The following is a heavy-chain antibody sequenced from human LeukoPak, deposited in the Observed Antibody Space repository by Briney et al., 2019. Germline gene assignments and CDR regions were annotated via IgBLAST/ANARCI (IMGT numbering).Heavy chain of an antibody. CDR1: GGPISSGVYY. CDR2: IYHSGST. D-gene: IGHD6-6*01. V-gene: IGHV4-30-2*01. Sequence: PSQTLSLTCSVSGGPISSGVYYWSWIRQPPGKGLEWIGYIYHSGSTYYNPSLKSRVTISVDRSKNQFSLKVSSVTAADTAVYYCAREAASSSSEGYYYYMDVWGKGTTVTVSS. CDR3: AREAASSSSEGYYYYMDV. J-gene: IGHJ6*03.